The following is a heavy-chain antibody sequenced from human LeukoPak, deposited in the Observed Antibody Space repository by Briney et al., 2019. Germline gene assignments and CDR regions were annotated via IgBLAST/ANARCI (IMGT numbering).Heavy chain of an antibody. D-gene: IGHD2/OR15-2a*01. CDR1: VYTFTSYD. CDR2: MNPNSCNT. V-gene: IGHV1-8*01. CDR3: ARAELINNQSKYRNADNWFDP. Sequence: ASVKVSCKASVYTFTSYDINWVRQATGQGLEGMGWMNPNSCNTGYAQKFQGRVTINRNPSISTAYMELSSLRSEDTAVYYCARAELINNQSKYRNADNWFDPWGQGTLVTVSS. J-gene: IGHJ5*02.